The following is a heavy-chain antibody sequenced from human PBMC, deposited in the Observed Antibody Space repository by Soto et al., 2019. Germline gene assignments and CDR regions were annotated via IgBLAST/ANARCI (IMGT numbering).Heavy chain of an antibody. CDR2: IHYSGST. CDR3: AGVGGGATTVNWFDP. D-gene: IGHD5-12*01. CDR1: GGSVSSGSDY. V-gene: IGHV4-61*03. J-gene: IGHJ5*02. Sequence: QVQLQESGPRLVKASETLSLTCSVSGGSVSSGSDYWSWIRQPPGKGLEWIGYIHYSGSTNYNPSRKSPATLAVATSKEHFPQKRSSVTGADPAVYYGAGVGGGATTVNWFDPWGQGTLVTVSS.